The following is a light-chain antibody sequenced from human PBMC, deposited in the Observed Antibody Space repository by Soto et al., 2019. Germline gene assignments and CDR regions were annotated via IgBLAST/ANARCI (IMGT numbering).Light chain of an antibody. CDR3: QKYNSAPLT. CDR2: AAS. Sequence: DIQMTQSPSSVSASVGDRVTITCRVSQDVGKWLAWYQQKPGKVPKVLIYAASTLQSGVPSRFSGSGSGTDFTLTISSLQPEDAATYYCQKYNSAPLTFGGGTKVDIK. V-gene: IGKV1-27*01. J-gene: IGKJ4*01. CDR1: QDVGKW.